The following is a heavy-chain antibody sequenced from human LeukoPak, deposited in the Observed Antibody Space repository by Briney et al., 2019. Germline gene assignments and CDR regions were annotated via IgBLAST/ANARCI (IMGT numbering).Heavy chain of an antibody. Sequence: GGSLRLSCAASGFTFSSYWMSWVRQAPGKGLEWVANIKQDGSEKYYVDSVKGRFTISRDNAKNSLYLQMNSLRAEDTAVYYCARDGRSIAVAGTEGDYWGQGTLVTVSS. V-gene: IGHV3-7*01. J-gene: IGHJ4*02. CDR3: ARDGRSIAVAGTEGDY. D-gene: IGHD6-19*01. CDR1: GFTFSSYW. CDR2: IKQDGSEK.